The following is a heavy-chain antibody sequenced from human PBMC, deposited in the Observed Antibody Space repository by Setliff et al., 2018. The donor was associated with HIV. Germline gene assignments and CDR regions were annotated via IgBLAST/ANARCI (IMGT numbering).Heavy chain of an antibody. Sequence: PSETLSLTCTVSGGSISSSSSYWGWIRQPPGKGLEWIGSISYSGSTYYNPSLKSRVTISVDTSKNQFSLKLSSVTAADTAVYYCATRPLGYCISTSCLNWFDPWGQGTLVTVSS. CDR1: GGSISSSSSY. V-gene: IGHV4-39*01. J-gene: IGHJ5*02. CDR3: ATRPLGYCISTSCLNWFDP. D-gene: IGHD2-2*01. CDR2: ISYSGST.